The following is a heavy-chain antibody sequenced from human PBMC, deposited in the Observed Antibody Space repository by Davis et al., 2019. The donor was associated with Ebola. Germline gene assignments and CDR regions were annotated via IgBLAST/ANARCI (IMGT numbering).Heavy chain of an antibody. Sequence: PGGSLRLSCAASGFVFCSYAMSWVRQAPGKGLEWVSALSGSGGSTYYADSVKGRVTISRDNSKNTLYLQMNRLRAEDTAVYYWARGGGNSWFAYWGQGTLVTVSS. CDR2: LSGSGGST. CDR3: ARGGGNSWFAY. V-gene: IGHV3-23*01. J-gene: IGHJ5*01. CDR1: GFVFCSYA. D-gene: IGHD2-15*01.